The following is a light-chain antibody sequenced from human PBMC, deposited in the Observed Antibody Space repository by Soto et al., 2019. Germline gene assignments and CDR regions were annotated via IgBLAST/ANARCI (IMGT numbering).Light chain of an antibody. CDR1: SSDVGGYNY. J-gene: IGLJ2*01. CDR3: SSYSNSTTRV. CDR2: DVS. V-gene: IGLV2-14*03. Sequence: QSALTQPASVSGSPGQSITISCTGTSSDVGGYNYVSWYQQHPGKAPKLMIYDVSYRPSGVSNRFSGSKSGDTASLTISGLQAEEEADYYCSSYSNSTTRVFGGGTQLTVL.